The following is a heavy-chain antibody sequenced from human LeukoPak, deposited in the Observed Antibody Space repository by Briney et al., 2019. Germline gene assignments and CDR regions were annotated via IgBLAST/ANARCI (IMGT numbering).Heavy chain of an antibody. CDR1: GGSISSSSYY. V-gene: IGHV4-39*01. CDR2: IYYSGST. Sequence: TSETLSLTCTVSGGSISSSSYYWGWIRQPPGKGLEWFGSIYYSGSTYYNPSLKSRVTISVDTSKNQFSLKLSSVTAADTAVYYCASLFPQYCSSTSCYSLFGKTEDWGQGTLVTVSS. J-gene: IGHJ4*02. CDR3: ASLFPQYCSSTSCYSLFGKTED. D-gene: IGHD2-2*01.